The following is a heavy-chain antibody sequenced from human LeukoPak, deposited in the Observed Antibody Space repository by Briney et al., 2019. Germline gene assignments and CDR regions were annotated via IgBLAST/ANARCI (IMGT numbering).Heavy chain of an antibody. Sequence: ASVKVSCKASGYTFTGYYMHWVRQAPGQGLEWMGWINPNSGGTNYAQKFQGWVTMTRDTSISTAYMELRSLRSDDTAVYYCARAHLRYSSSSPFDYWGQGTLVTVSS. CDR3: ARAHLRYSSSSPFDY. D-gene: IGHD6-13*01. J-gene: IGHJ4*02. CDR1: GYTFTGYY. V-gene: IGHV1-2*04. CDR2: INPNSGGT.